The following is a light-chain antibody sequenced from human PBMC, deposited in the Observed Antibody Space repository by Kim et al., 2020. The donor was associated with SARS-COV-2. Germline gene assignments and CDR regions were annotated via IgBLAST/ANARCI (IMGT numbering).Light chain of an antibody. CDR1: QNSNSH. V-gene: IGKV1-39*01. CDR2: AAS. CDR3: QQTYITPFT. J-gene: IGKJ3*01. Sequence: ASVGDRVTSTCRTSQNSNSHLNGYHQKPGRAPELLIYAASTLQGGVPSRFSGSGAETDFTLTISSLQPEDFATYFCQQTYITPFTFGPGTKVDIK.